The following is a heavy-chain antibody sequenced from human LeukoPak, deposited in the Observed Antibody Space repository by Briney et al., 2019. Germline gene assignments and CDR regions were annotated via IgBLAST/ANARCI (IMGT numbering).Heavy chain of an antibody. J-gene: IGHJ4*02. CDR1: GFTFYNHG. CDR2: IWYDGNNK. V-gene: IGHV3-33*01. CDR3: ARELQQYDYVWGSYRLGY. D-gene: IGHD3-16*02. Sequence: GGSLRLSCAASGFTFYNHGMHWVRQAPGKGLEWVAVIWYDGNNKYYADSVKGRFTVSRENSKNTLYLQMNSLRAEDTAVYYCARELQQYDYVWGSYRLGYWGQGTLVTVSS.